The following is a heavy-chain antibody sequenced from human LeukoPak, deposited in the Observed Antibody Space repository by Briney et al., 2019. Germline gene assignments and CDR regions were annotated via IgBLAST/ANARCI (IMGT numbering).Heavy chain of an antibody. D-gene: IGHD3-3*01. V-gene: IGHV4-34*01. J-gene: IGHJ4*02. Sequence: SETLSLTCAVYGGSFSGYYWSWIRQPPGKGLEWIGEINHSGSTNYNPSLKSRVTISVDTSKNQFSLKLSSVTAADTAVYYCARTYDFWSGYLKELTFDYWGQGTLVTVSS. CDR3: ARTYDFWSGYLKELTFDY. CDR1: GGSFSGYY. CDR2: INHSGST.